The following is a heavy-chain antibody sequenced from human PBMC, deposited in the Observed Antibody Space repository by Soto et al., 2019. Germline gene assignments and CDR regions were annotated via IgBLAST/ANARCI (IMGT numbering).Heavy chain of an antibody. CDR1: GYTFTSYA. V-gene: IGHV1-3*01. CDR2: INAGNGNT. J-gene: IGHJ4*02. Sequence: ASVKVSCKASGYTFTSYAMHWVRQEPGQRLEWMGWINAGNGNTKYSQKFQGRVTITRDTSASTAYMELSSLRSEDTAVYYCARIGRMVRGVIIYWGQGTLVTVSS. D-gene: IGHD3-10*01. CDR3: ARIGRMVRGVIIY.